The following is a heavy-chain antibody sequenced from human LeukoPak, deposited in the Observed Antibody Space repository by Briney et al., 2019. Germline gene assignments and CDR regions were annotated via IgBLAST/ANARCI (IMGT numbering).Heavy chain of an antibody. CDR2: INHSGST. J-gene: IGHJ4*02. CDR1: GGSFSGYY. D-gene: IGHD2-21*02. CDR3: ARLVCGGDCYSDY. Sequence: SETLSLTCAVYGGSFSGYYWSWIRQPPGKRLEWSGEINHSGSTNYNPSLKSRVTISVDTSRNQFSPKLSSVTAADTAVYYCARLVCGGDCYSDYWGQGTLVTVSS. V-gene: IGHV4-34*01.